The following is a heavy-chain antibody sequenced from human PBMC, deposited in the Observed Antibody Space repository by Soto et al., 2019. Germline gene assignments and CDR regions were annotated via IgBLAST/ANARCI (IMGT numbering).Heavy chain of an antibody. D-gene: IGHD3-9*01. J-gene: IGHJ4*02. CDR3: ARHPTYYDILTGVDY. CDR1: GGSISSSSYY. CDR2: IYYSGST. Sequence: SETLSLTCTVSGGSISSSSYYWGWIRQPPGKGLEWIGSIYYSGSTYYNPSLKSRVTISVDTSKNQFSLKLSSVTAADTAVYYCARHPTYYDILTGVDYWGQGTLVTVSS. V-gene: IGHV4-39*01.